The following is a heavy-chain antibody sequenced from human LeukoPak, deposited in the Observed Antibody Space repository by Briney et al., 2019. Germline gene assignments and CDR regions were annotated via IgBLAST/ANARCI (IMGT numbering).Heavy chain of an antibody. V-gene: IGHV4-59*08. J-gene: IGHJ3*02. D-gene: IGHD1-1*01. Sequence: PSETLSLTCTVSVGSMSPFYWSWIRHPPGKGLEWIGSIYYRGGTNYNTSLKSRVTIPEEKSKNQTSLEQRFVTAADTAVYYCAVKSTKHTFDIWGQGTMVTVSS. CDR1: VGSMSPFY. CDR2: IYYRGGT. CDR3: AVKSTKHTFDI.